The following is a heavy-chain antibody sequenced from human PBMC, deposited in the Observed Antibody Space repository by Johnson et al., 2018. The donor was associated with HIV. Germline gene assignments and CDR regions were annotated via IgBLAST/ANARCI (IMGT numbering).Heavy chain of an antibody. V-gene: IGHV3-30*18. CDR2: ISYDGGKK. D-gene: IGHD2-15*01. CDR1: GFTFSSHD. Sequence: QEQLVESGGGVVQPGRSLRLSCGASGFTFSSHDMDWVRQAPGKGLEWVGSISYDGGKKYYADSVKDRFPISRDNSKNTVNLQMKSLRTEDSGVYYCAKGYWPGVDAFDIWGQGTMVTVSS. J-gene: IGHJ3*02. CDR3: AKGYWPGVDAFDI.